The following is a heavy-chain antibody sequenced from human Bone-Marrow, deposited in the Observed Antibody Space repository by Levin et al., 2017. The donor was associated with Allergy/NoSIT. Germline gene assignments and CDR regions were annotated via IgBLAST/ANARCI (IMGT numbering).Heavy chain of an antibody. Sequence: GGSLRLSCAASGFTFSNYAMHWVRQAPGKGLQWVAVVSYDGNNEYYADSMKGRFTISRDNSKNTLYLQMSSLTTDDTAMYYCARGRLAATGTWGSFDHWGQGTLVTVSS. V-gene: IGHV3-30-3*01. CDR2: VSYDGNNE. J-gene: IGHJ4*02. CDR3: ARGRLAATGTWGSFDH. D-gene: IGHD6-13*01. CDR1: GFTFSNYA.